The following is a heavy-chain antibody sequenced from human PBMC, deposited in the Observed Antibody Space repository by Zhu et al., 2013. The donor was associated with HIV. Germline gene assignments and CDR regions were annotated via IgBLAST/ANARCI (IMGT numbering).Heavy chain of an antibody. Sequence: EVQLLESGGGLVQPGGSLRLSCVASGFSFRTSAMAWVRQAPGTGLERVSAIAGSIGTTYYADSVKGRLTISRDNSKNTLYLQLDSLRVEDTAIYYCARGDGFKDRDYFDYWGQGTLVTVSS. D-gene: IGHD5-12*01. CDR3: ARGDGFKDRDYFDY. CDR2: IAGSIGTT. J-gene: IGHJ4*02. CDR1: GFSFRTSA. V-gene: IGHV3-23*01.